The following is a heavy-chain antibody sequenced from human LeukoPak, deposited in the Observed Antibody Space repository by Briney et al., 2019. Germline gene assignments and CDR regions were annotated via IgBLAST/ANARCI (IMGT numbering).Heavy chain of an antibody. Sequence: GGSLRLSCAASGFSFSINAMTWVRQAPGKGLECVSAITGDGATTYYADSVRGRFTISRDNSKNTLYLQMNSLRAEDTAVYYCAKGNLYYYDSSGYYYLFEYWGQGTLVTVSS. D-gene: IGHD3-22*01. CDR1: GFSFSINA. J-gene: IGHJ4*02. V-gene: IGHV3-23*01. CDR3: AKGNLYYYDSSGYYYLFEY. CDR2: ITGDGATT.